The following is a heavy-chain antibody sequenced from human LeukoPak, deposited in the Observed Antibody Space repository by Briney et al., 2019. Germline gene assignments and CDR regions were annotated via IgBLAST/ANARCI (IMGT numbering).Heavy chain of an antibody. CDR1: GFSFSTYG. D-gene: IGHD3-3*01. Sequence: PGGSLRLSCAASGFSFSTYGMFWVRQAPGKGLEWVGVISYDGSNQYYADSEKGRFTISRDNSKNTLYLQMDSRRAEDTAVYYCAKGDFWNGLGEYFLYWGQGILVTVSS. V-gene: IGHV3-33*05. CDR3: AKGDFWNGLGEYFLY. CDR2: ISYDGSNQ. J-gene: IGHJ1*01.